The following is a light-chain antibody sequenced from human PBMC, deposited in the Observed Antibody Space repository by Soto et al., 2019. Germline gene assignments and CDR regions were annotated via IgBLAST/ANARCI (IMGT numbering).Light chain of an antibody. Sequence: DIQMTQSPSTLSASVGDRVTITCRASQSISGWLAWYQQKPGKAPKLLIYNASSLAIGVPSRFSGSGSGTEFTLTISSLQPDDFATFYCQQYNRYGTFCQGTKVEIK. CDR3: QQYNRYGT. CDR2: NAS. V-gene: IGKV1-5*03. CDR1: QSISGW. J-gene: IGKJ1*01.